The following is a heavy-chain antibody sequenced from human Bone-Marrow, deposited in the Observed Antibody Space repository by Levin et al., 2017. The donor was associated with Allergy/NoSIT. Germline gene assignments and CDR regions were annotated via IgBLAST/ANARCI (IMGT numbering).Heavy chain of an antibody. CDR2: IYTRGSP. J-gene: IGHJ4*01. Sequence: TSETLSLTCNVSADSINSGSYYWTWIRQPAGTGLEWIGRIYTRGSPNYNPSLKSRITISLDTSKNHFSLNLHSATAADTGMYYCARQSGFSGSLDYWGHGALVTVSS. CDR3: ARQSGFSGSLDY. V-gene: IGHV4-61*02. D-gene: IGHD5-12*01. CDR1: ADSINSGSYY.